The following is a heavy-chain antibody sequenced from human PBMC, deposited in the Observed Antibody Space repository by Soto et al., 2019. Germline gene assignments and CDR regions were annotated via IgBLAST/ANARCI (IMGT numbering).Heavy chain of an antibody. CDR3: AGRSWCSYY. V-gene: IGHV3-30*14. Sequence: QVQLVESGGGVVQPGRSLRLSCAASGFTFSNYTMHWVRQAPGKGLEWVALISYDEIDKYFADAVKGRFTISRDNSKNTLYSHMSGLRAVDTVVYYCAGRSWCSYYLGRGTLVTVSS. D-gene: IGHD2-15*01. J-gene: IGHJ4*02. CDR2: ISYDEIDK. CDR1: GFTFSNYT.